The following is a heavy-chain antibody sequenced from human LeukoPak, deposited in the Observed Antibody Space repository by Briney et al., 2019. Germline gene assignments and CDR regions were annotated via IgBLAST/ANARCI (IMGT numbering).Heavy chain of an antibody. D-gene: IGHD2-15*01. J-gene: IGHJ4*02. Sequence: PGESLRLSCVASGFIFSDYGMNWVRQAPGKGLEWVSFVSGSGNTYYAESAKGRFTISRDNSKNTLYLQMNSLRAEDTAIYYCVEDGWSDWGQGTLVTVSS. CDR3: VEDGWSD. V-gene: IGHV3-23*01. CDR1: GFIFSDYG. CDR2: VSGSGNT.